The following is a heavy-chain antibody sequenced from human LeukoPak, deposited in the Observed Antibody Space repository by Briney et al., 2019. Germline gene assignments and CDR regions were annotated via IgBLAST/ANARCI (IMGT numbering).Heavy chain of an antibody. CDR3: ATTDFWSGYLDY. Sequence: GGSLRLSCAASGFTFSSYWMSWVRQAPGKGLEWVANIKQDGSEKYYVDSVKGRFTLSRDNAQNSLYLQMSSLRAEDTAMYYCATTDFWSGYLDYWGQGTLVTVSS. CDR1: GFTFSSYW. J-gene: IGHJ4*02. V-gene: IGHV3-7*01. CDR2: IKQDGSEK. D-gene: IGHD3-3*01.